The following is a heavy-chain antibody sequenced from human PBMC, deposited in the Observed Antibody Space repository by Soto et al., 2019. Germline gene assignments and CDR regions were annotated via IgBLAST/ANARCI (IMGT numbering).Heavy chain of an antibody. D-gene: IGHD3-3*01. Sequence: GGSLRLSCAASGFTFSSYAMSWVRQAPGKGLEWVSAISGSGGSTYYADSVKGRFTISRDNSKNTLYLQMNSLRAEDTAVYYCAKSCWGVQLGFLRGLHDFRARGTLVPVSS. J-gene: IGHJ4*02. CDR2: ISGSGGST. CDR3: AKSCWGVQLGFLRGLHDF. V-gene: IGHV3-23*01. CDR1: GFTFSSYA.